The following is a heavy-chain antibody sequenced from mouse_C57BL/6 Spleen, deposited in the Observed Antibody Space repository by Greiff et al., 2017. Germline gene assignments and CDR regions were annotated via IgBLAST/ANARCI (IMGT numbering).Heavy chain of an antibody. CDR1: GFTFSDAW. V-gene: IGHV6-6*01. D-gene: IGHD1-1*01. J-gene: IGHJ4*01. CDR3: TRKDYYGSSGAMDY. CDR2: IRNKANNHAT. Sequence: EVQGVESGGGLVQPGGSMKLSCAASGFTFSDAWMDWVRQSPEKGLEWVAEIRNKANNHATYYAESVKGRFTISRDDSKSSVYLQMNSLRAEDTGIYYCTRKDYYGSSGAMDYWGQGTSVTVSS.